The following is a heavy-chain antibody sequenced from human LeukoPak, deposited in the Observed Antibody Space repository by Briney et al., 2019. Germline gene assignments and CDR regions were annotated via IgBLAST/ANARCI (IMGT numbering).Heavy chain of an antibody. CDR1: GFTFSSYG. CDR3: ATSFGPVIAAAGTGAD. D-gene: IGHD6-13*01. Sequence: GGSLRLSCAASGFTFSSYGMSWVRQAPGKGLEWLSVISGGSSGSTYYADSVKGRFTISRDNSKNTLYLQMNSLRAEDTAVYYCATSFGPVIAAAGTGADWGQGTLVTVSS. CDR2: ISGGSSGST. J-gene: IGHJ4*02. V-gene: IGHV3-23*01.